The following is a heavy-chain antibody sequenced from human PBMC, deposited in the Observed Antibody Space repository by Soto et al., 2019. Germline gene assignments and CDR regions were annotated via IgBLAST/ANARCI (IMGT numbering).Heavy chain of an antibody. J-gene: IGHJ3*02. CDR2: IYYSGST. Sequence: SETLSLTCTVSGGSISSYYWSWIRQPPGKGLERIGYIYYSGSTNYNPSLKSRVTISVDTSKNQFSLKMSSVTAADTAVYYCVRGGTRDVVVTAAMQGAFDIWGQGTMVTVS. D-gene: IGHD2-2*01. CDR1: GGSISSYY. V-gene: IGHV4-59*01. CDR3: VRGGTRDVVVTAAMQGAFDI.